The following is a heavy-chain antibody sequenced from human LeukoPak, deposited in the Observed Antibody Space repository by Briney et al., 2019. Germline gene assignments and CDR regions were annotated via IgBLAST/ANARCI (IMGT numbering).Heavy chain of an antibody. CDR3: ARDRASAGGFDY. CDR1: GGSISPYY. J-gene: IGHJ4*02. Sequence: PETLSLTCSVSGGSISPYYWSWIRQPPGKGLEWIGYIYYSGTTNYNPSLQSRVTISVATSKNQFSLKLSSVTAADTALYYCARDRASAGGFDYWGQGTLVTVSS. D-gene: IGHD2-15*01. V-gene: IGHV4-59*01. CDR2: IYYSGTT.